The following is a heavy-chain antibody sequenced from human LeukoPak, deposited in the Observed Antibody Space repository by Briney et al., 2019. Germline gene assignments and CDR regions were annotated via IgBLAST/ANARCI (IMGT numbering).Heavy chain of an antibody. Sequence: GGALRLSCAASGFTFSSYEMNWVRQAPGKGLEWVSYISSSGSTIYYADSVKGRFTISRDNAKNSLYLQMNSLRAGDTAVYYCARVDYYDSSGYYYGLFGYWGQGTLVTVSS. V-gene: IGHV3-48*03. CDR3: ARVDYYDSSGYYYGLFGY. CDR1: GFTFSSYE. D-gene: IGHD3-22*01. J-gene: IGHJ4*02. CDR2: ISSSGSTI.